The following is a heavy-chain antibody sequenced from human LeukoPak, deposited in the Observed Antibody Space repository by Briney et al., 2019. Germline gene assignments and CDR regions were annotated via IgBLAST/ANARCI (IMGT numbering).Heavy chain of an antibody. J-gene: IGHJ4*02. CDR1: GFTFSSYE. D-gene: IGHD3-22*01. CDR3: ATLPDDSSGYSLDY. V-gene: IGHV3-48*03. Sequence: GGSLRLSCAASGFTFSSYEMNWVRQAPGKGLEWVSYISSSGSTIYYADSVKGRFTISRGNSKNTLYLQMNSLRAEDTAVYYCATLPDDSSGYSLDYWGQGTLVTVSS. CDR2: ISSSGSTI.